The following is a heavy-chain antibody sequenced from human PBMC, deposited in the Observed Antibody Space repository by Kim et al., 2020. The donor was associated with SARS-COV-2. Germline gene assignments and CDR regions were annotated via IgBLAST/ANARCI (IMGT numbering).Heavy chain of an antibody. CDR3: SSGSPIGYYYYGMDV. D-gene: IGHD1-26*01. J-gene: IGHJ6*02. V-gene: IGHV3-48*03. CDR1: GFTFSSYE. CDR2: ISSSGSTI. Sequence: GGSLRLSCAASGFTFSSYEMNWVRQAPGKGLEWVSYISSSGSTIYYADSVKGRFTISRDNAKNSLYLQMNSLRAEDTAVYYCSSGSPIGYYYYGMDVWGQGTTVTVSS.